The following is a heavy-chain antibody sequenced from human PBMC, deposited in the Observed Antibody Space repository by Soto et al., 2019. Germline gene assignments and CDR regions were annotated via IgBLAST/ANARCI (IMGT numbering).Heavy chain of an antibody. CDR3: STRAYDTTGYYRYDP. CDR1: GGSFSGHS. J-gene: IGHJ5*01. CDR2: LNHSGRV. V-gene: IGHV4-34*01. Sequence: YATLTLPCASCGGSFSGHSWTYIRQSPGKGLEWIGDLNHSGRVNYSPSLKSRVTISLDTSKNQFSLTLSAVTAADTARYYCSTRAYDTTGYYRYDPWGRGTRVTV. D-gene: IGHD3-22*01.